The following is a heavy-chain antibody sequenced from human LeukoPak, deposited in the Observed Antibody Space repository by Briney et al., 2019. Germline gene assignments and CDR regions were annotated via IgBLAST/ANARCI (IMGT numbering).Heavy chain of an antibody. CDR2: VSTNDGNT. CDR3: ASAVEWELQTASPFDY. CDR1: GYTFTNYH. V-gene: IGHV1-18*01. Sequence: GASVKVSCKASGYTFTNYHIAWVRQVPGQGLEWMGWVSTNDGNTVYAQRLQGRVTMTTDTSTSVAYMELRSLTSDDTAVYYCASAVEWELQTASPFDYWGQGTLVTVSS. J-gene: IGHJ4*02. D-gene: IGHD1-26*01.